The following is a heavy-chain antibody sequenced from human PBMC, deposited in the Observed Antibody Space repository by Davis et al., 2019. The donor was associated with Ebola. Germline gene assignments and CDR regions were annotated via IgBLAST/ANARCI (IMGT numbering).Heavy chain of an antibody. CDR2: IYYSGST. V-gene: IGHV4-59*01. CDR1: GGSISSYY. CDR3: ARDPLLYGMDV. J-gene: IGHJ6*02. D-gene: IGHD2/OR15-2a*01. Sequence: PSETLSLTCTVSGGSISSYYWSWIRQPPGKGLEWIGYIYYSGSTNYNPSLKSRVTISVDTSKNQFSLKLSSVTAADTAVYYCARDPLLYGMDVWGQGTTVTVSS.